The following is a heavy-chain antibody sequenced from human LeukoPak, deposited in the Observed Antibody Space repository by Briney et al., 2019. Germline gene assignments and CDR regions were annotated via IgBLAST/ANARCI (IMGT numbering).Heavy chain of an antibody. CDR3: AKGWGLSP. CDR2: ISTSGSTI. D-gene: IGHD7-27*01. Sequence: GGSLRLSCGASGFTFSSNEMNWVRQAPGKGREWISYISTSGSTISYADSVKGRFAISRDNAKNSLYLQMNSLRVDDTAVYYCAKGWGLSPWGQGTLVTVSS. J-gene: IGHJ5*02. CDR1: GFTFSSNE. V-gene: IGHV3-48*03.